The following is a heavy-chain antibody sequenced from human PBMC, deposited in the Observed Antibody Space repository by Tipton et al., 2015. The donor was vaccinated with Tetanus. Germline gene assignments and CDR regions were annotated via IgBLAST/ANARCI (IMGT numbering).Heavy chain of an antibody. CDR3: ARDGYSSGYFDY. V-gene: IGHV3-66*01. CDR2: IYSGGTT. D-gene: IGHD3-22*01. Sequence: SLRLSCAASGFTFSSYNMNWVRQAPGKGLEWVSVIYSGGTTYYAGSVKDRFTISRDISKNTVDLQMNSLRVEDTAVYFCARDGYSSGYFDYWGQGSLVTVSS. J-gene: IGHJ4*02. CDR1: GFTFSSYN.